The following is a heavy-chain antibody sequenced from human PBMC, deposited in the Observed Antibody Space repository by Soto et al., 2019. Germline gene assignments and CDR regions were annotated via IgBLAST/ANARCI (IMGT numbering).Heavy chain of an antibody. CDR3: ARPQYDFWSGYEGVGAFDI. J-gene: IGHJ3*02. V-gene: IGHV4-59*01. D-gene: IGHD3-3*01. Sequence: SETLSLTCTVSGGSISSYYWSWIRQPPGKGLEWIGYIYYSRSTNYNPSLKSRVTISVDTSKNQFSLKLSSVTAADTAVYYCARPQYDFWSGYEGVGAFDIWGQGTMVTVSS. CDR2: IYYSRST. CDR1: GGSISSYY.